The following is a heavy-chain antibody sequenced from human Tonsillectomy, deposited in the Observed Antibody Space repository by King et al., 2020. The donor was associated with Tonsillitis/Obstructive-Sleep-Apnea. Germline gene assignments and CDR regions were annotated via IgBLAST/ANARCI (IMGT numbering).Heavy chain of an antibody. D-gene: IGHD3-22*01. V-gene: IGHV4-61*08. CDR3: ARDRGYYDSSGYSDAFDI. CDR2: ISYSGST. J-gene: IGHJ3*02. Sequence: QLQESGPGLVKPSETLSVTCTVSGGSVSSGGYYWGWIRQPPGKGLEWIGYISYSGSTYYNPSLKSRVTISVDTSKNQFSLKLSSVTAADTAVYYCARDRGYYDSSGYSDAFDIWGQGTMVTVSS. CDR1: GGSVSSGGYY.